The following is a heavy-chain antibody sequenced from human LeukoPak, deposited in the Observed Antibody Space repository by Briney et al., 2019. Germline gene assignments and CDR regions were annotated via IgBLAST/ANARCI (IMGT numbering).Heavy chain of an antibody. CDR1: GFTFSSSA. V-gene: IGHV3-23*01. D-gene: IGHD1-26*01. CDR3: AKDVRVGGGGMDV. J-gene: IGHJ6*02. CDR2: LTGDGGGT. Sequence: GGSLRLSCVASGFTFSSSAMSWVRQAPGKGLEWVSALTGDGGGTYYADSVRGRFTISRDKSKNTVSLQMNSLRGEDTAVYYCAKDVRVGGGGMDVWGQGTPVTVSS.